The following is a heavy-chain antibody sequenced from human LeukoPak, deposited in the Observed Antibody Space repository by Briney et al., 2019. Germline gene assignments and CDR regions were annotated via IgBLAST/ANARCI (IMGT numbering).Heavy chain of an antibody. J-gene: IGHJ5*02. CDR3: AREWSGYDVLTGDNWFDP. CDR2: INTYNGDT. V-gene: IGHV1-18*01. Sequence: GASVKVSCKASGYPFTTYGINWVRQAPGQGLEWMGWINTYNGDTNYAQKFQGRVTMTTDTSTSTVYIELRSLTSDDTAAYYCAREWSGYDVLTGDNWFDPWGQGTLVTVSS. CDR1: GYPFTTYG. D-gene: IGHD3-9*01.